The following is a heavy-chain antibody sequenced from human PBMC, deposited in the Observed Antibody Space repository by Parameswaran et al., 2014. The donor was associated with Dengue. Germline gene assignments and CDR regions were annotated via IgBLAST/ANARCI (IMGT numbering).Heavy chain of an antibody. V-gene: IGHV4-34*01. Sequence: VRQAPGKGLEWIGEINHRGSSHYNPSLKSRATISLDTSKNQFSLKLSSVTAADTAVYYCARGLECDSTSCYSNFWFDSWGQGTLVTVSS. D-gene: IGHD2-2*02. CDR2: INHRGSS. CDR3: ARGLECDSTSCYSNFWFDS. J-gene: IGHJ5*01.